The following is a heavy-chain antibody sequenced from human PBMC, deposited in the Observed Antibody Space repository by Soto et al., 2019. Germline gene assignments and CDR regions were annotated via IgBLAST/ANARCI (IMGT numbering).Heavy chain of an antibody. CDR2: INHSGST. CDR1: GGSFSCYY. V-gene: IGHV4-34*01. J-gene: IGHJ6*02. CDR3: AXGRDYDFWSGYYPPADV. D-gene: IGHD3-3*01. Sequence: SETLSLTCAVYGGSFSCYYWSWIRQPPGKGLEWIGEINHSGSTNYNPSLKSRVTISVDTSKNQFSLKLSSVTAADTAVYYCAXGRDYDFWSGYYPPADVWGQGTTVTVSS.